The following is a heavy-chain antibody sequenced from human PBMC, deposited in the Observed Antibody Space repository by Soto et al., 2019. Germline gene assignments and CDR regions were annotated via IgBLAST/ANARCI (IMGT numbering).Heavy chain of an antibody. CDR2: IRSKSYGGTT. D-gene: IGHD3-9*01. CDR3: SRGKVYDFMTRNSRISFDY. CDR1: GFTFTDYG. V-gene: IGHV3-49*03. Sequence: SLRLSCTASGFTFTDYGISWFRQVPGKGLEWVGFIRSKSYGGTTEYAASVKGRVTISTDESKSIAYLQMNSLKTEDTAIYYCSRGKVYDFMTRNSRISFDYWGPGILGT. J-gene: IGHJ4*02.